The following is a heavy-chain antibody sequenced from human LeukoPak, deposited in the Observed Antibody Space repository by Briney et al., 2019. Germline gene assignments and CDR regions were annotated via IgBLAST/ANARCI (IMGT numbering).Heavy chain of an antibody. CDR1: GYTFTGYY. CDR3: ARDLTEHTKYYYDSSGAGGFDP. V-gene: IGHV1-2*02. Sequence: ASVKVSCKASGYTFTGYYMHWVRQAPGQGLEWMGWINPNSGGTNYAQKFQGRVTITADKSTSTAYMELSSLRSEDTAVYYCARDLTEHTKYYYDSSGAGGFDPWGQGTLVTVSS. J-gene: IGHJ5*02. D-gene: IGHD3-22*01. CDR2: INPNSGGT.